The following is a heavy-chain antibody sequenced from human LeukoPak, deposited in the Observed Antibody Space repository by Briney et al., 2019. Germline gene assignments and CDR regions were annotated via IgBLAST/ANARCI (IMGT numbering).Heavy chain of an antibody. D-gene: IGHD4-17*01. CDR3: ARQTGTVTTSFDY. CDR2: FYYSGST. CDR1: GGSISSYY. Sequence: SETLSLTCTVSGGSISSYYWSWIRQPPGKGLEWIGYFYYSGSTSYNPSLKSRVTISVDTSKNQFPLKLTSVTAADTAVYYCARQTGTVTTSFDYWGQGTLVTVSS. V-gene: IGHV4-59*08. J-gene: IGHJ4*02.